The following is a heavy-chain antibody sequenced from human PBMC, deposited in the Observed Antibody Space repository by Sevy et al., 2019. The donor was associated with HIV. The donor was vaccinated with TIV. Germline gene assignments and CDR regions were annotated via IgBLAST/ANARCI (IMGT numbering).Heavy chain of an antibody. Sequence: GGSLRLSCAASGFTVSSNYMSWVRQAPGKGLEWVSVIYTGGSTYYAYSVKGRFTISRDNSKNTLYLQMNSLRAEDTAVYYCARMSGDYTGSDFDYWGQGTLVTVSS. D-gene: IGHD4-17*01. J-gene: IGHJ4*02. CDR3: ARMSGDYTGSDFDY. CDR1: GFTVSSNY. V-gene: IGHV3-53*01. CDR2: IYTGGST.